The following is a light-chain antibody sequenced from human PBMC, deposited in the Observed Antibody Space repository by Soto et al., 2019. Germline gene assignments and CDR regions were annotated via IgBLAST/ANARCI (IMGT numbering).Light chain of an antibody. CDR3: QQYNNWSYT. Sequence: EIVMTQSPGTLSVSPGERATLSCRASQSVSNNLAWYQQKPGQAPRLLIYGASTRATGIPARFSGSGSGTEFTLTISSLQSEDFAVYYCQQYNNWSYTFGQGTKLEIK. CDR2: GAS. J-gene: IGKJ2*01. V-gene: IGKV3-15*01. CDR1: QSVSNN.